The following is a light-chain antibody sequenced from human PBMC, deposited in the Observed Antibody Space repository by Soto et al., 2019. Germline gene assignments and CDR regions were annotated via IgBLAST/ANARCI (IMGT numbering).Light chain of an antibody. CDR2: AAS. V-gene: IGKV1-16*01. Sequence: DTQMTQSPSSLSASVGGRVTITCRASEEIEDSVAWFQQRLGKAPKSLIYAASTLQSGVPSRFRGSGSGTYFTLSISNLQPEDSATYYCQQYHTYPFTFGPGTKVEI. J-gene: IGKJ3*01. CDR1: EEIEDS. CDR3: QQYHTYPFT.